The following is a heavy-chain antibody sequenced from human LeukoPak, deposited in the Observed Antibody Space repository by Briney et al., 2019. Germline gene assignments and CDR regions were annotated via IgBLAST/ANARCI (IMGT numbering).Heavy chain of an antibody. CDR2: IYYSGST. V-gene: IGHV4-61*01. CDR1: GGSVSSGSYY. Sequence: SETLSLTCTVSGGSVSSGSYYWSWIRQPPGKGLEWIGYIYYSGSTNYNPSLKSRVTISVDTSKNQFSLKLSPVTAADTAVYYCARGAAMGPHWFDPWGQGTLVTVSS. D-gene: IGHD5-18*01. CDR3: ARGAAMGPHWFDP. J-gene: IGHJ5*02.